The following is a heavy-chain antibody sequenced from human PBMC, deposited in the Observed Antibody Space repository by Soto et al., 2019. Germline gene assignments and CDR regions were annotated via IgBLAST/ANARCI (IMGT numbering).Heavy chain of an antibody. V-gene: IGHV4-59*01. J-gene: IGHJ5*02. D-gene: IGHD6-6*01. CDR1: GGSISSYY. Sequence: ASETLSLTCTVSGGSISSYYWNWIRQPPGKGLEWIGYIFYSGITNYNPSLKSRVTMSVDTSMKQFSLKLSSVTAADTAVYYCAGGAEDSSSSGCCWFDPWGQGTLVTVSS. CDR2: IFYSGIT. CDR3: AGGAEDSSSSGCCWFDP.